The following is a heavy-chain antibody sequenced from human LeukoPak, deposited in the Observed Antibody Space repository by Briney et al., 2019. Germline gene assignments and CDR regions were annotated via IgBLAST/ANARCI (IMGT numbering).Heavy chain of an antibody. D-gene: IGHD1-26*01. CDR3: ARDQVGIFDY. Sequence: GGSLRLSCAASGFTFTSYWMSWVRQAPGKGLEWVANIDQDGSEKNYVDSVKGRFTISRDNAKKSLHLQLNSLRAEDTAVYYCARDQVGIFDYWGQGTLVTVSS. J-gene: IGHJ4*02. V-gene: IGHV3-7*01. CDR2: IDQDGSEK. CDR1: GFTFTSYW.